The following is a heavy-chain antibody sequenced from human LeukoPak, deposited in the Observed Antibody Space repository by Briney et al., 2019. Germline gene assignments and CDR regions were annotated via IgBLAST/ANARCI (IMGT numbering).Heavy chain of an antibody. CDR2: ISGSGGGT. CDR3: AKGSGYSGYDFASHFDY. J-gene: IGHJ4*02. V-gene: IGHV3-23*01. CDR1: GFTFSSYA. Sequence: PGGSLRLSCAASGFTFSSYAMTWIRQAPGKGLEWVSAISGSGGGTYYADSVRGRFTISRDNSKNTLYLQMNGLRADDTAIYYCAKGSGYSGYDFASHFDYWGQGNLVTVSS. D-gene: IGHD5-12*01.